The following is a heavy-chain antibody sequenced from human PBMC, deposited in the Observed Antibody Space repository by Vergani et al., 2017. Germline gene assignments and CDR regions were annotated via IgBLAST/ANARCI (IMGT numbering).Heavy chain of an antibody. CDR3: ASFPAAGKYYFDY. V-gene: IGHV3-53*01. CDR2: IYSGGST. Sequence: EVQLVESGGGLIQPGGSLRLSCAASGFTVSSNYMSWVRQAPGKGLEWVSVIYSGGSTYYADSVKGRFTISRYNSKNTLYLQMNSLRAEDTAVYYCASFPAAGKYYFDYWGQGTLVTVSS. J-gene: IGHJ4*02. D-gene: IGHD6-13*01. CDR1: GFTVSSNY.